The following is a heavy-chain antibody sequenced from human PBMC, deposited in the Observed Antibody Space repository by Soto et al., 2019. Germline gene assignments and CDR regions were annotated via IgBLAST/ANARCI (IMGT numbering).Heavy chain of an antibody. J-gene: IGHJ4*02. CDR1: GGSFSGYY. V-gene: IGHV4-34*01. CDR2: INHSGST. Sequence: QVQLQQWGAGLLKPSETLSLTCAVYGGSFSGYYWSWIRQPPGKGLAWIGEINHSGSTNYHPSLKSRVTISVDTSKNQFCLKLSSVTAADTAVYDCARGPGIAAAGTRLYYFDYWCQGTLVTVSS. D-gene: IGHD6-13*01. CDR3: ARGPGIAAAGTRLYYFDY.